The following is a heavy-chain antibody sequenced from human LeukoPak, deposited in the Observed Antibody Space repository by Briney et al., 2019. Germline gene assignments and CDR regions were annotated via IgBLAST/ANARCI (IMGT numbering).Heavy chain of an antibody. J-gene: IGHJ4*02. V-gene: IGHV3-21*01. Sequence: PGGSLRLSCAASGFTFSSYSMNWVRQAPGKGLEWVSSISSSSSYIYYADSVKGRFTISRDNAKNSLYLQMNSLRAEDTAVYYCARGNYDILTGYFPLIDYWGQGTLVTVSS. CDR1: GFTFSSYS. CDR3: ARGNYDILTGYFPLIDY. CDR2: ISSSSSYI. D-gene: IGHD3-9*01.